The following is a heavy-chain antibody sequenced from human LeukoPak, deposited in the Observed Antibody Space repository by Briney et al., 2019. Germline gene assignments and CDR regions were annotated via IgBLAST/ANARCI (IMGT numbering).Heavy chain of an antibody. CDR3: ARARRRAIDYYYYYYMDV. D-gene: IGHD3-10*01. J-gene: IGHJ6*03. Sequence: ASVKVSCKASGCTFTSYDINWMRQATGQGLEWMGWMNPNSGNTGYAQRFQGRVTMTRNTSISTAYMELSSLRSEDTAVYYCARARRRAIDYYYYYYMDVWGKGTTVTVSS. CDR2: MNPNSGNT. CDR1: GCTFTSYD. V-gene: IGHV1-8*01.